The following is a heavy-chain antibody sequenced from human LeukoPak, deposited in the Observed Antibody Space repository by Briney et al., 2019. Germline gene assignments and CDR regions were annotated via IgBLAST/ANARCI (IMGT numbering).Heavy chain of an antibody. V-gene: IGHV3-33*06. CDR1: GFTFSSYG. J-gene: IGHJ4*02. Sequence: PGGSLRLSCAAAGFTFSSYGMHWVRQGQGKGLEWVAVIWYDGSNKCYADSVKGRFTISRDNSKNTLYLQMNSLRAEDTAVYYCAKSGIVATIPLDYWGQGTLVTVSS. D-gene: IGHD5-12*01. CDR3: AKSGIVATIPLDY. CDR2: IWYDGSNK.